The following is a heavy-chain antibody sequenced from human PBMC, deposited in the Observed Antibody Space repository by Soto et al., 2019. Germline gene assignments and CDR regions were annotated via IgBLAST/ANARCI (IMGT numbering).Heavy chain of an antibody. J-gene: IGHJ6*02. CDR3: ARPSRFFDWLLPYYYYYGMDV. CDR1: GGTFSSYA. CDR2: IIPIFGTA. V-gene: IGHV1-69*01. D-gene: IGHD3-9*01. Sequence: QVQLVQSGAEVKKPGSSVKVSCKASGGTFSSYAISWVRQAPGQGLEWMGGIIPIFGTANYAQKFQGRVTLTADESTSTAYMELSSLRSEDTAVYYCARPSRFFDWLLPYYYYYGMDVWGQGTTVTVSS.